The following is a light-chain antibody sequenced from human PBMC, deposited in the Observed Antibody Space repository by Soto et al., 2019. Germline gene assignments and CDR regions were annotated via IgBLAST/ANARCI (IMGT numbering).Light chain of an antibody. V-gene: IGKV1-39*01. J-gene: IGKJ1*01. CDR3: QQSYSTPPWT. CDR2: AAS. Sequence: DIQMTQSPSSLSASVGDRVTITCRASQSIVTYLNWYLQKPGKAPKLLIYAASNLQSGVPSRFSGSGSGTDFTLTISSLKPEDFATYFCQQSYSTPPWTFGQGTKVDXK. CDR1: QSIVTY.